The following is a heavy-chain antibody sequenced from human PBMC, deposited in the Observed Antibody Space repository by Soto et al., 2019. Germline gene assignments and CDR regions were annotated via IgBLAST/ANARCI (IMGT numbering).Heavy chain of an antibody. CDR3: ARIIAAAPNWFDP. D-gene: IGHD6-13*01. Sequence: ASVKVSCKASGYTFTRYGISWVRQAPGQGLEWMGWISGYNGNTNYAQKLQGRVTMTTDTSTSTAYMELRSLRSDDTAVYYCARIIAAAPNWFDPWGQGTLVTVSS. CDR1: GYTFTRYG. J-gene: IGHJ5*02. CDR2: ISGYNGNT. V-gene: IGHV1-18*01.